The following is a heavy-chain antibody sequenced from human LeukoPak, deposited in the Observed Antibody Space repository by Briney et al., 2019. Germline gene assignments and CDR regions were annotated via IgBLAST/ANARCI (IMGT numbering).Heavy chain of an antibody. J-gene: IGHJ4*02. CDR2: IKQDGSEK. CDR1: GFTFSSYW. Sequence: GGSLRLSCAASGFTFSSYWMSWVRQAPGKGLEWVANIKQDGSEKYYVDSVKGRFTISRDNAKNSLYLQMNSLRAEDTAVYYRARVGVSYYDSSGYYDYWGQGTLVTVSS. V-gene: IGHV3-7*01. CDR3: ARVGVSYYDSSGYYDY. D-gene: IGHD3-22*01.